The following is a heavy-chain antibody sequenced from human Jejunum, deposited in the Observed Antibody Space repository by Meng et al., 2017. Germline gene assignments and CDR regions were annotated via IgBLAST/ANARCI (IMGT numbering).Heavy chain of an antibody. D-gene: IGHD3-22*01. J-gene: IGHJ4*02. CDR1: GGSVSSNKW. CDR2: SHHSGST. CDR3: ARVSLYYSDSSGYPR. Sequence: QVQLQESGPGLVKPSGTLSLTCGVSGGSVSSNKWWSWVRQPPGKGLEWIGESHHSGSTNYNPSLKGRVTISVDKSKNQFSLKLTSVTAADTAVYYCARVSLYYSDSSGYPRWGQGTLVTVSS. V-gene: IGHV4-4*02.